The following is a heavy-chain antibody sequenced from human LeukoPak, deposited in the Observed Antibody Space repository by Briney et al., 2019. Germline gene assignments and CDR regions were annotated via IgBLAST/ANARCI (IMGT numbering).Heavy chain of an antibody. CDR2: IYSGGST. D-gene: IGHD1-7*01. Sequence: GGSLRLSCAASGFTVSSNYMSGVRQAPGKGLEWVSVIYSGGSTYYADSVKGRFTISRDNSKNTLYLQMNSLRAEDTAVYYCARDNWNYAGFDYWGQGTLVTVSS. J-gene: IGHJ4*02. CDR1: GFTVSSNY. V-gene: IGHV3-53*01. CDR3: ARDNWNYAGFDY.